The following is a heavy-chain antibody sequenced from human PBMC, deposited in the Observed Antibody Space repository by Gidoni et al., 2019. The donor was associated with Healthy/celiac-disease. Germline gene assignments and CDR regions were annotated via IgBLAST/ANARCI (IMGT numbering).Heavy chain of an antibody. J-gene: IGHJ4*02. Sequence: EVQLLESGGGLLQPGGSLRLSCAASGFHFSSYAMSWVRQAPGKGLEWVSAISGSGGSTYYADSVKGRFTISRDNSKNTLYLQMNSLRAEDTAVYYCAKDFVPAATLGYFDYWGQGTLVTVSS. CDR2: ISGSGGST. CDR3: AKDFVPAATLGYFDY. V-gene: IGHV3-23*01. CDR1: GFHFSSYA. D-gene: IGHD2-2*01.